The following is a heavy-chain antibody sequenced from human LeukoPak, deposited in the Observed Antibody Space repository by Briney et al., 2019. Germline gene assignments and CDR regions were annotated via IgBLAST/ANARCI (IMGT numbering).Heavy chain of an antibody. CDR3: ARGAREGFDP. CDR2: IGARGDT. J-gene: IGHJ5*02. Sequence: PGGSLRLSCAASGFTFSTYDMHWVRHATGKGLEWVSGIGARGDTYYSGSVKGRFTISRESAKNSLYLQMNSLRAGDTALYYCARGAREGFDPWGQGTLVTVSS. CDR1: GFTFSTYD. V-gene: IGHV3-13*01.